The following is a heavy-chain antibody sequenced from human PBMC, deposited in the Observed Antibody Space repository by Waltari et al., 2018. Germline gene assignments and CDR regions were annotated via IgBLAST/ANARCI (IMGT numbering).Heavy chain of an antibody. J-gene: IGHJ4*02. CDR3: AEWTRGCGGDCYFGY. V-gene: IGHV1-69*13. CDR1: GGTFSSYA. D-gene: IGHD2-21*01. Sequence: QVQLVQSGAEVKKPGSSVKVSCKASGGTFSSYAISWVRQAPGQGLEWMGRIIPIFGTENDAQKFQGRVKITADKSKSTAYMELSSLRSEDTAVYYCAEWTRGCGGDCYFGYWGQGTLVTVSS. CDR2: IIPIFGTE.